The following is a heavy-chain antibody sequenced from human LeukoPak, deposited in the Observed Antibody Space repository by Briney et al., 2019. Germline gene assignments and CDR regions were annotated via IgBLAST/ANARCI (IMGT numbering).Heavy chain of an antibody. J-gene: IGHJ3*02. D-gene: IGHD6-19*01. CDR2: ISGSGGNT. CDR1: GFTFSTYG. CDR3: AISTYTSAWADAFDI. V-gene: IGHV3-23*01. Sequence: GGSLRLSCAASGFTFSTYGMSWVRQAPGKGLEWVSAISGSGGNTYYADSVKSRITISRDNSKNTLFLQVTSLRAEDTAVYYCAISTYTSAWADAFDIWGQGTLVTVSS.